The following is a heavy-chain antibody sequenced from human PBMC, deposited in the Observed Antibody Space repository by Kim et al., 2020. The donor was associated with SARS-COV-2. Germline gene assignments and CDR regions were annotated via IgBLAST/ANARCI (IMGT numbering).Heavy chain of an antibody. J-gene: IGHJ4*02. D-gene: IGHD6-13*01. Sequence: ADAVKGRFTISRDNAKNSRYLQMNSPRAEDTAVDYCAGRAAIAAAGTDDYWGQGTLVTVSS. CDR3: AGRAAIAAAGTDDY. V-gene: IGHV3-21*01.